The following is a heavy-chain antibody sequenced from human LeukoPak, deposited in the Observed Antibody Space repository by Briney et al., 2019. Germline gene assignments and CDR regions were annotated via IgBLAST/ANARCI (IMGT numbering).Heavy chain of an antibody. J-gene: IGHJ4*02. D-gene: IGHD4-23*01. CDR1: GYTFTSYY. CDR3: ARVPNYGGIREPHKYFDY. V-gene: IGHV1-2*02. CDR2: INPNSGGT. Sequence: GASVKVSCKASGYTFTSYYMHWVRQAPGQGLEWMGWINPNSGGTNYAQKFQGRVTMTRDTSISTAYMELSRLRSDDTAVYYCARVPNYGGIREPHKYFDYWGQGTLVTVSS.